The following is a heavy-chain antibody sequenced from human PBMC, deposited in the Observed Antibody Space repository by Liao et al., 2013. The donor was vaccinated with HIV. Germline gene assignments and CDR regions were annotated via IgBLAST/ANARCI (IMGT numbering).Heavy chain of an antibody. J-gene: IGHJ3*02. Sequence: QVQLQPWGAGVLQPSETLSLTCGVSGYSVSSGYYWNWIRQPAGRGLEWIGRIHTSGNTNYNPSLKSRVTMSVDTSKNQFSLNLSSVTAADTAVYYCAARITISGVAIPHALDIWGQGTMVTVSS. CDR3: AARITISGVAIPHALDI. CDR1: GYSVSSGYY. D-gene: IGHD3-3*01. V-gene: IGHV4-59*10. CDR2: IHTSGNT.